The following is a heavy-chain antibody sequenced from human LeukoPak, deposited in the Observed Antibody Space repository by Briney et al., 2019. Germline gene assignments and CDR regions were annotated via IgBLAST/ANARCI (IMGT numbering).Heavy chain of an antibody. CDR1: GGSISSYY. J-gene: IGHJ5*02. CDR2: IYTSGST. CDR3: AKGAGPPWFDP. V-gene: IGHV4-4*07. Sequence: SETPSLTCTVSGGSISSYYWNWIRQPAGKGLEWIGRIYTSGSTNYNPSLTSRVTISVDTSKNQISMKLSSVTAADTAVYYCAKGAGPPWFDPWGQGTLVTVSS. D-gene: IGHD6-19*01.